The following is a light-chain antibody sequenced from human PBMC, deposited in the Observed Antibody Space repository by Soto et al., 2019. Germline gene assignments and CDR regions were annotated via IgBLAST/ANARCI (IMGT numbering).Light chain of an antibody. J-gene: IGLJ2*01. V-gene: IGLV1-40*01. CDR2: GNI. CDR1: SSNIGAGYD. Sequence: QSVLTQPPSVSGAPGQRVTISCTGSSSNIGAGYDVHWYRQVPGTAPKLLIYGNINRPSGVPDRFSGSKSGTSASLAITGLQADDEADYYCQSYDSSLTVVFGGGTKLTVL. CDR3: QSYDSSLTVV.